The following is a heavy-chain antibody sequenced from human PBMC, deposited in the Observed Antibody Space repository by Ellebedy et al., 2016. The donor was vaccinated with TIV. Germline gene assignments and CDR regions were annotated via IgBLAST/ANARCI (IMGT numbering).Heavy chain of an antibody. V-gene: IGHV3-48*02. CDR2: IRSSTNSI. J-gene: IGHJ4*02. Sequence: GESLKISXAASGFTFSTYSMNWVRQAPGKGLEWVAFIRSSTNSISYADSVKGRFTISRDDAENSLYLHMNSLRDEDTTVDYCARGGAGFDSMHRELSFDSWGQGTLVTVSS. CDR3: ARGGAGFDSMHRELSFDS. D-gene: IGHD1-26*01. CDR1: GFTFSTYS.